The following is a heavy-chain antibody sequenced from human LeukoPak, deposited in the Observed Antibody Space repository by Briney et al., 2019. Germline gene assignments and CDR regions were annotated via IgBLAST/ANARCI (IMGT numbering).Heavy chain of an antibody. D-gene: IGHD3-22*01. V-gene: IGHV1-18*01. CDR3: ARERGTLTYYYDSSGYRPFDY. CDR2: ISAYNGNT. CDR1: GYTFTSYG. J-gene: IGHJ4*02. Sequence: ASVKVSCKASGYTFTSYGISWVRQAPGQGLEWMGWISAYNGNTNYARKLQGRVTMTTDTSTSTAYMELRSLRSDDTAVYYCARERGTLTYYYDSSGYRPFDYWGQGTLVTVSS.